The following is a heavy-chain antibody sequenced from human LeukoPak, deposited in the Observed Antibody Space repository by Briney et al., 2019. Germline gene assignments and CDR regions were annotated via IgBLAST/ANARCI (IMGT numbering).Heavy chain of an antibody. CDR1: GFTISSYW. V-gene: IGHV3-74*01. CDR2: IKSDGITT. J-gene: IGHJ4*02. D-gene: IGHD6-13*01. CDR3: ASELAAGY. Sequence: PGGSLRLSCAASGFTISSYWMHWVRQAPGKGLGWVSGIKSDGITTYYADSVKGRFTISRDAAKNTLYLQMSSLRAEDTAGYYCASELAAGYWGQGTLVTVSS.